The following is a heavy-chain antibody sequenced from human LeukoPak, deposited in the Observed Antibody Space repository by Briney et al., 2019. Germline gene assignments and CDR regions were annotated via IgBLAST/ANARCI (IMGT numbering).Heavy chain of an antibody. Sequence: SETLSLTCVVSGGSVSGSNWWSWVRQPPGKGPEWIGEISHSGSTNYIPSMKSRVTMSVDKSKNQFSLNLTSVTAADTAVYYCARERVVAGTDWFFDLWGRGTLVTVSS. CDR1: GGSVSGSNW. CDR2: ISHSGST. J-gene: IGHJ2*01. V-gene: IGHV4-4*02. D-gene: IGHD6-19*01. CDR3: ARERVVAGTDWFFDL.